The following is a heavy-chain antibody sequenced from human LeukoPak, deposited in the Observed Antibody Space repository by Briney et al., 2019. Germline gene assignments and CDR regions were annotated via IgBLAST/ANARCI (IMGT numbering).Heavy chain of an antibody. Sequence: PSETLSLTCTVSGGSISSYYWSWIRQPPGKGLEWLGYIYYRGSTNYNPSLKSRVTISVDTSKNQFSLRLSSVTAADTAVYYCARGGDYYASGTYYAFDPWGQGTLVTVSS. CDR2: IYYRGST. CDR1: GGSISSYY. D-gene: IGHD3-10*01. CDR3: ARGGDYYASGTYYAFDP. J-gene: IGHJ5*02. V-gene: IGHV4-59*01.